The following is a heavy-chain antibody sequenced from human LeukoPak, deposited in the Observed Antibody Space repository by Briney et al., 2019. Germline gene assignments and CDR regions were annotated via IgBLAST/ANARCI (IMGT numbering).Heavy chain of an antibody. CDR2: IYYSGST. D-gene: IGHD4-17*01. J-gene: IGHJ4*02. V-gene: IGHV4-39*02. Sequence: SETLSLTCTVSGGSISSSSYYWGWIRQPPGKGLEWIGSIYYSGSTYYNPSLKSRVTISVDTSKNQFSLKLSSVTAADTAVYYCARDRGSTVTTVGYWGQGTLVTVSS. CDR1: GGSISSSSYY. CDR3: ARDRGSTVTTVGY.